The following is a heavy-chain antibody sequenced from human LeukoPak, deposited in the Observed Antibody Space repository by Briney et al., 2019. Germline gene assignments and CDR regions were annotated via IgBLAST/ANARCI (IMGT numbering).Heavy chain of an antibody. CDR1: GFTFSSYG. Sequence: GGSLRLSCAASGFTFSSYGMHWVRQAPGKGLEWVAFIRYDGSNKYYADSVKGRFTISRDNSKNTLYLQMNSLRAEDTAVYYCATVHYYGSGSSNWFDPWGQGTLVTVSS. V-gene: IGHV3-30*02. D-gene: IGHD3-10*01. CDR2: IRYDGSNK. CDR3: ATVHYYGSGSSNWFDP. J-gene: IGHJ5*02.